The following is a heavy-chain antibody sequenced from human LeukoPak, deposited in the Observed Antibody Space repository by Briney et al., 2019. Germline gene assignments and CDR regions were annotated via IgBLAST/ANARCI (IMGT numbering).Heavy chain of an antibody. CDR2: ISGSGGST. V-gene: IGHV3-23*01. D-gene: IGHD2-2*03. Sequence: GGSLRLSCAASGFTFSSYAMSWVRQAPGKGLEWVSAISGSGGSTYYADSVKGRFTISRDNSKNTLYLQMNSLRAEDTAVYYCAKDGYCSSTSCLSYFDYWGQGTLVTVSS. CDR1: GFTFSSYA. CDR3: AKDGYCSSTSCLSYFDY. J-gene: IGHJ4*02.